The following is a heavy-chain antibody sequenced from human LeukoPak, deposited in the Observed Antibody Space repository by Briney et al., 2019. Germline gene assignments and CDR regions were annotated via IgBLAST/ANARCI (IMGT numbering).Heavy chain of an antibody. Sequence: PSETLSLTCTVSDGSITNYYWSWIRQPPGKGLEWIGHIYYSGSTNYNPSLKSRVTISLDTSKKQFSLNLSSVTAADTTVYYCARVGTYYDILTGYSPKGAFDYWGQGTLVTVSP. CDR2: IYYSGST. V-gene: IGHV4-59*01. J-gene: IGHJ4*02. D-gene: IGHD3-9*01. CDR3: ARVGTYYDILTGYSPKGAFDY. CDR1: DGSITNYY.